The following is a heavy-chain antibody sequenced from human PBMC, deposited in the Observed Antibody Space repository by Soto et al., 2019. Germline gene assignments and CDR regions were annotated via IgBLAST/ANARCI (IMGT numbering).Heavy chain of an antibody. CDR3: ARDLAISNPYYFDY. Sequence: PSETLSLTCTVSGGSISSSSYYWGWIRQPPGKGLEWIGYIYYSGSTNYNPSLKSRVTISVDTSKNQFSLKLSSVTAADTAVYYCARDLAISNPYYFDYWGQGTLVTVSS. CDR2: IYYSGST. J-gene: IGHJ4*02. CDR1: GGSISSSSYY. D-gene: IGHD4-4*01. V-gene: IGHV4-61*01.